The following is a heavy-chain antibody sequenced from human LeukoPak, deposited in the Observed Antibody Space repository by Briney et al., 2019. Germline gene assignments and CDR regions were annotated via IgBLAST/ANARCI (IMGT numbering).Heavy chain of an antibody. V-gene: IGHV3-7*01. CDR1: GFTFSTYW. D-gene: IGHD6-19*01. Sequence: GGSLRLSCAASGFTFSTYWMSWVRQAPGKGLEWVANIKKDGSEKKYVDSVKGRFTISRDNAKNSLYLQMNSLRAEDTAVYYCAREGGSGRYSGWFDPWGQGTLVTVSS. CDR2: IKKDGSEK. J-gene: IGHJ5*02. CDR3: AREGGSGRYSGWFDP.